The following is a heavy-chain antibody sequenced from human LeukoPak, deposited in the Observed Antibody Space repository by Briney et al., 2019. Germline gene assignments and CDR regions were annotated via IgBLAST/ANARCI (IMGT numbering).Heavy chain of an antibody. Sequence: ASVKVSCKASRGTFSSYAISWVRQAPGQGLEWMGGIIPIFGTANYAQKFQGRVTITADESTSTAYMELSSLRSEDTAVYYCAKDGGEYYDILTGYYPRLYYMDVWGKGTTVTISS. CDR3: AKDGGEYYDILTGYYPRLYYMDV. CDR1: RGTFSSYA. D-gene: IGHD3-9*01. CDR2: IIPIFGTA. V-gene: IGHV1-69*13. J-gene: IGHJ6*03.